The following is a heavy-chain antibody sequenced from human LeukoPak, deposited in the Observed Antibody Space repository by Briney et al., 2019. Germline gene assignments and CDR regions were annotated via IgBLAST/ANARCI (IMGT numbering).Heavy chain of an antibody. V-gene: IGHV3-NL1*01. J-gene: IGHJ4*02. CDR3: ARDKGTSYLSSFDY. CDR2: INGDTT. Sequence: GGSLRLSCAASGFTFSRYSMNWVRQAPGKGLEWVSAINGDTTHYAGSVKGRFTISRDNSKNTLYLQMNSLRAADTAVYYCARDKGTSYLSSFDYWGQGTLVTVSS. CDR1: GFTFSRYS. D-gene: IGHD6-6*01.